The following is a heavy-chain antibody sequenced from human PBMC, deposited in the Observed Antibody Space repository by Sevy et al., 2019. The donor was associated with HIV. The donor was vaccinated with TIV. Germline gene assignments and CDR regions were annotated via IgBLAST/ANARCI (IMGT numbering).Heavy chain of an antibody. CDR1: GFTFSSYA. Sequence: GGSLRLSCAASGFTFSSYAMSWVRQAPGKGLEWVSAISGSGGSTYYADSVKGRFTISRDNSKNTLYLQMNSLRAEDTAVYYCARGGMSSSVAYYYYYMDVWGKGTTVTVSS. J-gene: IGHJ6*03. D-gene: IGHD6-6*01. CDR2: ISGSGGST. V-gene: IGHV3-23*01. CDR3: ARGGMSSSVAYYYYYMDV.